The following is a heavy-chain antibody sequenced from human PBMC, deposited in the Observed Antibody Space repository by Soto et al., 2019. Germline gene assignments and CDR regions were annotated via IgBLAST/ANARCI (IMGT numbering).Heavy chain of an antibody. CDR3: ANTWQGIQLWYDFDY. CDR1: GFTFSSYA. CDR2: ISGSGDSP. D-gene: IGHD5-18*01. Sequence: EVQLLESGGGLVQPGGSLRLSCAASGFTFSSYAMSWVRQAPGKGLEWVSGISGSGDSPYYTDTVKGRFTISRDNYKNTLYLEVNSLRAEHTAVYYGANTWQGIQLWYDFDYWGQGTVVTVSS. J-gene: IGHJ4*02. V-gene: IGHV3-23*01.